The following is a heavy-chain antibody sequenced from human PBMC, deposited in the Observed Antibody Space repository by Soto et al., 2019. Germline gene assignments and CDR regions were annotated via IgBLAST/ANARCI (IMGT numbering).Heavy chain of an antibody. Sequence: SVKVSSTESGGTFSSYAITWVRQAPGQGLEWMGGIIPIFGTANYAQKFQGRVTTTADESTSTAYMELSSLRSEDTAVYYCARSLGYCSGGSFFYRFDDWGHVTLFTVPS. CDR1: GGTFSSYA. CDR3: ARSLGYCSGGSFFYRFDD. J-gene: IGHJ5*01. D-gene: IGHD2-15*01. V-gene: IGHV1-69*13. CDR2: IIPIFGTA.